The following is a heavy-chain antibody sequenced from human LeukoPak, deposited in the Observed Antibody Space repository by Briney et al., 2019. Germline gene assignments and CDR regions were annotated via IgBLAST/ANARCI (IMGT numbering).Heavy chain of an antibody. V-gene: IGHV1-2*02. CDR2: INPNSGGT. CDR3: ARGLSGYDWGWDYYYMDV. CDR1: GYTFTGYY. D-gene: IGHD5-12*01. J-gene: IGHJ6*03. Sequence: GASVKVSCKASGYTFTGYYMHWVRQAAGQGREWMGWINPNSGGTNYAQKFQGRVTMTRDTSISTAYMELSRLRSDDTAVYYCARGLSGYDWGWDYYYMDVWGKGTTVTISS.